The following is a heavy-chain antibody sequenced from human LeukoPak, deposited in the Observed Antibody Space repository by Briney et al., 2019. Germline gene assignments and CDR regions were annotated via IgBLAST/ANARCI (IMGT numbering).Heavy chain of an antibody. J-gene: IGHJ5*02. D-gene: IGHD1-26*01. CDR2: TYYKSKWYN. V-gene: IGHV6-1*01. Sequence: SQTLSLTCAISGDSVSSNSAAWNWIRQSPSRGLEWLGRTYYKSKWYNDYAVSVKSRITINPDTSKNQFSLPLNSVTPENTAVYYCATEWDLGPNWFDPGGQGTLVTVSS. CDR3: ATEWDLGPNWFDP. CDR1: GDSVSSNSAA.